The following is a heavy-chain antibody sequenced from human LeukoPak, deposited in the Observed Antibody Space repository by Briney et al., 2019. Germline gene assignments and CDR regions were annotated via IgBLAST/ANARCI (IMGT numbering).Heavy chain of an antibody. D-gene: IGHD3-10*02. Sequence: ETLSLTCTVSGGSVSSGSYYWSWVRQAPGKGLEWVSGISGSATNTYYADSVKGRFTISRDNSKNTLYVQMNSLRAEDTAVYYCAKGSTMYTAYYFDYWGQGTLVTVSS. V-gene: IGHV3-23*01. CDR2: ISGSATNT. J-gene: IGHJ4*02. CDR1: GGSVSSGSYY. CDR3: AKGSTMYTAYYFDY.